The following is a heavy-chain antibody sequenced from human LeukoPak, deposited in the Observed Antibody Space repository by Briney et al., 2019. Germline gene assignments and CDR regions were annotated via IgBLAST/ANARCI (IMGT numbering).Heavy chain of an antibody. V-gene: IGHV3-33*01. CDR3: ARGVTGYSSGWYPDY. J-gene: IGHJ4*02. D-gene: IGHD6-19*01. Sequence: PGRSLRLSCAASGFTFSSYGMHWVRQAPGKGLEWVAVIWYDGSNKYYADSVKGRFTISRDNSKNTLYLQMNSLRAEDTAVYYCARGVTGYSSGWYPDYWGQGTLVTVSS. CDR1: GFTFSSYG. CDR2: IWYDGSNK.